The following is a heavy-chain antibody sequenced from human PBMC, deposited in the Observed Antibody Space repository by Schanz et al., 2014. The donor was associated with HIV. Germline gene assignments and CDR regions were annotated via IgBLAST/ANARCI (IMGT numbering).Heavy chain of an antibody. J-gene: IGHJ6*02. CDR1: RFIFSNYG. CDR3: ARDLGIVVVPATGAGMDV. Sequence: QVQLVESGGGVVQPGRSLRLSCAASRFIFSNYGMHWVRQAPGKGLEWVAVISYDGSNKYYADSVKGRFTISRDNSKNTLYLQMNSLRAEDTAVYYCARDLGIVVVPATGAGMDVWGQGTTVTVSS. V-gene: IGHV3-30*03. D-gene: IGHD2-2*01. CDR2: ISYDGSNK.